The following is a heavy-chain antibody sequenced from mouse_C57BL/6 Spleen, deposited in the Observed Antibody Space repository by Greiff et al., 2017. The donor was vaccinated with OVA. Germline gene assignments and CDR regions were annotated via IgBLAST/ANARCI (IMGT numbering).Heavy chain of an antibody. J-gene: IGHJ2*01. V-gene: IGHV1-66*01. CDR1: GYSFTSYY. CDR2: IYPGSGNT. Sequence: QVQLQQSGPELVKPGASVKISCKASGYSFTSYYIHWVKQRPGQGLEWIGWIYPGSGNTKYNEKFKGKATLTADTSSSTAYMQLSSLTSEDSAVYYCARPGHYDYDECYFDYWGQGTTLTVSS. CDR3: ARPGHYDYDECYFDY. D-gene: IGHD2-4*01.